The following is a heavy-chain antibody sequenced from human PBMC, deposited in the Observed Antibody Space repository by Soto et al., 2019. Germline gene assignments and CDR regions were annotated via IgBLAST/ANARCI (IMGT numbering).Heavy chain of an antibody. CDR2: VFHDGTA. D-gene: IGHD2-8*01. CDR1: GVSISSGNW. V-gene: IGHV4-4*02. J-gene: IGHJ4*02. CDR3: ARLVYDTRLNYMHFDF. Sequence: SETLSLTCAVSGVSISSGNWWTWVRQTPQRGLEYIGEVFHDGTANYYPSFERRVAISVDTSKNQFSLKLTSVTAADTAIYFCARLVYDTRLNYMHFDFWGQGAMVTVYS.